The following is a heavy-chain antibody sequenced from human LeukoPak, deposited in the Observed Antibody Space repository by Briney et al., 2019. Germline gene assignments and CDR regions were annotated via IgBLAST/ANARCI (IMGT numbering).Heavy chain of an antibody. CDR1: GFTFSSYW. CDR2: IKQDGSEK. CDR3: ARDFLRITIFGVVNRGGNWFDP. J-gene: IGHJ5*02. V-gene: IGHV3-7*01. D-gene: IGHD3-3*01. Sequence: PGGSLRLSCAASGFTFSSYWMSWVRQAPGKGLEWVANIKQDGSEKYYVDSVKGRFTISRDNAKNSLYLQMNSLRAEDTAVYYCARDFLRITIFGVVNRGGNWFDPWGQGTLVTVSS.